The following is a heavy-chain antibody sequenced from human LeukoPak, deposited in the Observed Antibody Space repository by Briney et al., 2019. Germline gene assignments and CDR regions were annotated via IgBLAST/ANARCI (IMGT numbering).Heavy chain of an antibody. CDR1: GYTSTSYD. V-gene: IGHV1-8*01. CDR2: MNPNSGNT. Sequence: ASVKVSCKASGYTSTSYDINWVRLAPGQGLEWMGWMNPNSGNTGYAQKFQGRVTMTRNTSISTAYMELSSLRSEDTAVYYCARGSLYCSGGSCYSEMNYWGQGTLVTVSS. D-gene: IGHD2-15*01. CDR3: ARGSLYCSGGSCYSEMNY. J-gene: IGHJ4*02.